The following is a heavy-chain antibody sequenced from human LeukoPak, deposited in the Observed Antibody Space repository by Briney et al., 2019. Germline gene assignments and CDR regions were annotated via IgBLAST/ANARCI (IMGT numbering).Heavy chain of an antibody. Sequence: ASVKVSCKASGGTFSSYAISWVRQAPGQGLEWMGGIIPIFGTANYAQKFQGRVTITADESTSTAYMELSSLRSEDTAVFYCARAPQGYSSNWLYWYVDLWVRGTLVTVSS. CDR2: IIPIFGTA. CDR3: ARAPQGYSSNWLYWYVDL. J-gene: IGHJ2*01. V-gene: IGHV1-69*13. CDR1: GGTFSSYA. D-gene: IGHD6-13*01.